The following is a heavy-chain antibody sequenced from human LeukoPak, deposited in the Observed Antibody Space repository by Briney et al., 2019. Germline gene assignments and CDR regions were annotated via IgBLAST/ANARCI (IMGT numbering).Heavy chain of an antibody. V-gene: IGHV3-33*03. J-gene: IGHJ4*02. Sequence: GRSLRLSCAASGFSFSSYGMHWVRQAPGKGLEWVAVIWYDGSKKYYADSVKGRFIISRDNAKNTLYLQMSSLRAEDTAVYYCAKGGATICDNWGQGTLVTVSS. CDR3: AKGGATICDN. CDR1: GFSFSSYG. D-gene: IGHD5-12*01. CDR2: IWYDGSKK.